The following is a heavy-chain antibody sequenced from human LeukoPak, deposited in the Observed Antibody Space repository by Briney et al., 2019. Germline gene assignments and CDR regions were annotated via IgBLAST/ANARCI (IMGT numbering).Heavy chain of an antibody. CDR1: GASISSYY. J-gene: IGHJ6*03. D-gene: IGHD3-10*01. CDR3: ARAGDFYYMGV. Sequence: SETLSLTCTVSGASISSYYWSWIRQPPGKGLEWIGYIYYSGSTNYNPSLKSRVTFSVDTSKNQFSLKLISVTAADTAVYYCARAGDFYYMGVWGKGTTVTISS. CDR2: IYYSGST. V-gene: IGHV4-59*01.